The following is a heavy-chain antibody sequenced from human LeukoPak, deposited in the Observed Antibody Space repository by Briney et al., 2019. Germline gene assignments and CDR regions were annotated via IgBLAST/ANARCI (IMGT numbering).Heavy chain of an antibody. CDR2: INPNSGGT. V-gene: IGHV1-2*02. Sequence: GASVKVSCKASGYTLTGYYMHWVRQAPGQGLEWMGWINPNSGGTNYAQKFQGRVTMTRDTSITTAYMELSRLRSDDTAVYYCAREGSGSYPNWFDPWGQGTLVTVSS. CDR1: GYTLTGYY. CDR3: AREGSGSYPNWFDP. J-gene: IGHJ5*02. D-gene: IGHD1-26*01.